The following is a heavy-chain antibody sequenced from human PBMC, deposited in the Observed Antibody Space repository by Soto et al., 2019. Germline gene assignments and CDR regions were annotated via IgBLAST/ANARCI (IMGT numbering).Heavy chain of an antibody. CDR2: VYYSGRT. Sequence: PSETLSLTCTVSGASISSSCWSWIRQSPGKGLEWIGYVYYSGRTNYNPSLKSRVTISVDTSKNQFSLKLSSVTAEDTAVYYCARRYYDSSGQSNTFDIWGQGTMITF. CDR3: ARRYYDSSGQSNTFDI. CDR1: GASISSSC. V-gene: IGHV4-59*01. J-gene: IGHJ3*02. D-gene: IGHD3-22*01.